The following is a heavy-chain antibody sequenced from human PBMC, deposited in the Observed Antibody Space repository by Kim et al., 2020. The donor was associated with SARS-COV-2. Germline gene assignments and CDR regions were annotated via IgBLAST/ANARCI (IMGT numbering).Heavy chain of an antibody. J-gene: IGHJ4*01. CDR1: GFTFSSYA. CDR3: AKGDQTVLYYDRGYDY. V-gene: IGHV3-23*01. Sequence: GGSLRLSCAASGFTFSSYALSWVRQAPGKGLEWVSGLSGSGANTYYADSMKGRFTISRDNSKSMLYLWMTSLKVEDMAVYYCAKGDQTVLYYDRGYDYWG. D-gene: IGHD3-22*01. CDR2: LSGSGANT.